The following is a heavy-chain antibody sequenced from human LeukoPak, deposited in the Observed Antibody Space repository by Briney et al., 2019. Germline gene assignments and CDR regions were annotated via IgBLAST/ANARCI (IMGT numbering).Heavy chain of an antibody. V-gene: IGHV3-9*01. Sequence: GGSLRLSYAASGFTFDDYAMHWVRQAPGKGLEWVSGISWNSGSIGYADSVKGRFTISRDNAKNSLYLQMNSLRAEDTALYYCAKTIAAAGPRLPYYYYGMDVWGQGTTVTVSS. CDR2: ISWNSGSI. CDR3: AKTIAAAGPRLPYYYYGMDV. D-gene: IGHD6-13*01. J-gene: IGHJ6*02. CDR1: GFTFDDYA.